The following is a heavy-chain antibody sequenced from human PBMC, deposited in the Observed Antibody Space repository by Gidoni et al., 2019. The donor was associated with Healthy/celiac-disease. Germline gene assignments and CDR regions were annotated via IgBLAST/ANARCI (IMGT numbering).Heavy chain of an antibody. Sequence: EVQLVESGGGLVQPGRSLRLSGPVAGFTFADYARHWVRQAPGKGLEWVSGISWNSGTIGYADSVKGRFTISRDTAKNSLYLQMNSLRAEDTALYYCAKDPHSEYSSGWFFDYWGQGTLVTVSS. V-gene: IGHV3-9*01. CDR3: AKDPHSEYSSGWFFDY. CDR2: ISWNSGTI. J-gene: IGHJ4*02. CDR1: GFTFADYA. D-gene: IGHD6-19*01.